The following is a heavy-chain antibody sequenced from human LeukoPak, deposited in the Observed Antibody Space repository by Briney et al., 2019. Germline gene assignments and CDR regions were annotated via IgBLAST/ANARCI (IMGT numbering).Heavy chain of an antibody. CDR2: ISSRGGST. Sequence: PGGSLRLSCAASGFIFRSYAMSWVRQAPGKGLEWVSGISSRGGSTYYADSVKGRFTISRDNSKNTMYLQMNSLRAEDTAVYYCAKGDIVVVPAAFDYWGQGTLVTVSS. D-gene: IGHD2-2*01. CDR1: GFIFRSYA. J-gene: IGHJ4*02. CDR3: AKGDIVVVPAAFDY. V-gene: IGHV3-23*01.